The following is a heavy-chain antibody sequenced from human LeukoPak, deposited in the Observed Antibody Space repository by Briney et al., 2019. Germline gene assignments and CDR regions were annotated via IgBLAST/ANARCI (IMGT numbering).Heavy chain of an antibody. D-gene: IGHD3-3*01. Sequence: GGSLRLSCAASGFTFSSYGMHWVRQAPGKGLEWVAFIRYDGSNTYYADSVKGRFTISRDDSKNTLYLQMNSLRAEDTAVYYCARVLPTIFGVVSTDAFDIWGQGTMVTVSS. CDR1: GFTFSSYG. V-gene: IGHV3-30*02. CDR3: ARVLPTIFGVVSTDAFDI. CDR2: IRYDGSNT. J-gene: IGHJ3*02.